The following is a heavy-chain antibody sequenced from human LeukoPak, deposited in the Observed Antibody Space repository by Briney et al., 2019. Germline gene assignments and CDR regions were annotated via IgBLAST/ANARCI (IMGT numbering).Heavy chain of an antibody. J-gene: IGHJ4*02. D-gene: IGHD1-26*01. CDR2: ISGSGAST. Sequence: PGWSLRVSCLPSGFTLSTNAMSWVRQAPGKGLEWISGISGSGASTYYADSVKGRFTISRDDSRNTLYLQMNSLRGDDTAVYYCAKDVGKWESLHFFDYWGQGTLVTVSS. V-gene: IGHV3-23*01. CDR1: GFTLSTNA. CDR3: AKDVGKWESLHFFDY.